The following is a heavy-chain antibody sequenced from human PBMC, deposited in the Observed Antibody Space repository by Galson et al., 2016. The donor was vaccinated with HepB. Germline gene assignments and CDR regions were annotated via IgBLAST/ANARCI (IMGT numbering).Heavy chain of an antibody. Sequence: SLRLSCAASAFTFRSYWMSWVRQAPGRGLEWVANIKQDGSEKYYVDSVKGRFTISRDDAKNSVYLQMNSLRAEDTALYNCARGGRILWDGMDVWGQGTTVTVSS. CDR3: ARGGRILWDGMDV. CDR1: AFTFRSYW. V-gene: IGHV3-7*01. D-gene: IGHD2/OR15-2a*01. J-gene: IGHJ6*02. CDR2: IKQDGSEK.